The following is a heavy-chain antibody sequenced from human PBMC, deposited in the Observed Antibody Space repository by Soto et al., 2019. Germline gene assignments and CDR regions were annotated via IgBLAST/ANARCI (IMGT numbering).Heavy chain of an antibody. V-gene: IGHV4-4*07. D-gene: IGHD3-22*01. CDR1: LDSISNSY. CDR3: AKGRGFYSDNYFDP. CDR2: IYSSENA. Sequence: QVQLLESGPGLVKPSETLSLTCSVSLDSISNSYWTWIRQPAGKGLEWIGHIYSSENANYNPSLKSRVTMSLDTSKNQFSLSLKFVTAADTAIYYCAKGRGFYSDNYFDPWGQGTQVTVSS. J-gene: IGHJ5*02.